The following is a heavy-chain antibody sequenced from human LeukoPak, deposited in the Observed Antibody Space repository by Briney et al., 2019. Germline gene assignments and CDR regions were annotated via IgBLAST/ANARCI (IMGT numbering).Heavy chain of an antibody. J-gene: IGHJ4*02. CDR3: ARATPGGLHGYSFDY. V-gene: IGHV1-8*02. Sequence: ASVKVSCKASGYTFKNYDINWVRQAPGRGLEWMGWMNPNSGNTGFAQKFQDRVSMTRDTSINTAYMELTSLRSGDTAVYYCARATPGGLHGYSFDYWGQGTVVTVYS. CDR2: MNPNSGNT. CDR1: GYTFKNYD. D-gene: IGHD5-24*01.